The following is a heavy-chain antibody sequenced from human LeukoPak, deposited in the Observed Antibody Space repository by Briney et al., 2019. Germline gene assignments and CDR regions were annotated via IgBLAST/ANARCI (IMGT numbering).Heavy chain of an antibody. Sequence: GASVKVSCKASGYTFTGYYMHWVRQAPGQGLEWMGWINPNSGGTNYAQKFQGWVTMTRDTSISTAYMELSRLRSDDTAVYYCAKGIFVQSGGYHKGDAFDYWGQGTLVTVSS. V-gene: IGHV1-2*04. CDR3: AKGIFVQSGGYHKGDAFDY. J-gene: IGHJ4*02. CDR2: INPNSGGT. CDR1: GYTFTGYY. D-gene: IGHD1-26*01.